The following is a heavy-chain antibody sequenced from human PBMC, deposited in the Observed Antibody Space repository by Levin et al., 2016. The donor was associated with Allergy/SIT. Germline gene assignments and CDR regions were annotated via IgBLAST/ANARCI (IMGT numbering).Heavy chain of an antibody. Sequence: GGSLRLSCAASGFTFSNAWMSWVRQAPGKGLEWVGRIKSKTDGGTTEYAASVKGRFTISRDDSKSIAYLQMNSLKTEDTAVYYCTRGVPHYGGNPYAFDIWGQGTMVTVSS. V-gene: IGHV3-15*01. D-gene: IGHD4-23*01. J-gene: IGHJ3*02. CDR2: IKSKTDGGTT. CDR1: GFTFSNAW. CDR3: TRGVPHYGGNPYAFDI.